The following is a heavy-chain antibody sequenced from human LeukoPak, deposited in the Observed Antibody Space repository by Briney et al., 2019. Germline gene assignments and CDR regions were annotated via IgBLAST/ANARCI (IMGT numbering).Heavy chain of an antibody. CDR1: GFTFSSYS. CDR2: ISSSSSYI. Sequence: GGSLRLYCAASGFTFSSYSMNWVRQAPGKGLESVSSISSSSSYIYYADSVKGRFTISRDNAKNSLYLQMNSLRAEDTAVYYCASSRGEGFDYWGQGTLVTVSS. V-gene: IGHV3-21*01. D-gene: IGHD3-16*01. J-gene: IGHJ4*02. CDR3: ASSRGEGFDY.